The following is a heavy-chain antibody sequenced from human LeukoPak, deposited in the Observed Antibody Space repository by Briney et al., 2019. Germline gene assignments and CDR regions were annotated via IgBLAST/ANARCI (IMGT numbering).Heavy chain of an antibody. Sequence: QAGGTLRLSCTASGFTFGDYAMSWARQAPGKGLEWVGFIRSKAYGGTTEYAASVKGRVTISRDDSKSIAYLQMNSLKTEDTAVDYCTRDPRDLILSALPRPYWGQGTLVTVSS. CDR2: IRSKAYGGTT. J-gene: IGHJ4*02. D-gene: IGHD2-21*01. V-gene: IGHV3-49*04. CDR1: GFTFGDYA. CDR3: TRDPRDLILSALPRPY.